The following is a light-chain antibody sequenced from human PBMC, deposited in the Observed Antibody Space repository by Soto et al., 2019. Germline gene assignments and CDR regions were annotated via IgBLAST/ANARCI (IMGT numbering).Light chain of an antibody. CDR2: GAS. Sequence: IEMTQSPATLSVSPGERATLSCRASQSVNSNLAWYQQKPGQAPRLLIYGASTRATGIPVRFSGSGSGTEFTLTISSLQSEDYAVYYCQQYNQWPPWTFGQGTKVDNK. CDR3: QQYNQWPPWT. J-gene: IGKJ1*01. V-gene: IGKV3-15*01. CDR1: QSVNSN.